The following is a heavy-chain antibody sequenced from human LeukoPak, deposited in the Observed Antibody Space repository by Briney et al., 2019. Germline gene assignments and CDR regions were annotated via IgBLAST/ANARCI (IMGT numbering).Heavy chain of an antibody. CDR2: ISGSGGST. V-gene: IGHV3-23*01. Sequence: GGSLRLSCAASGFTFSSYAMRWVRQAPGKGREWGSAISGSGGSTYYADSVKGRFTISRDNSKNTLYLQMNSLRAEDTAVYYCAGEHSSSWRRGFDYWGQGTLVTVSS. CDR1: GFTFSSYA. J-gene: IGHJ4*02. CDR3: AGEHSSSWRRGFDY. D-gene: IGHD6-13*01.